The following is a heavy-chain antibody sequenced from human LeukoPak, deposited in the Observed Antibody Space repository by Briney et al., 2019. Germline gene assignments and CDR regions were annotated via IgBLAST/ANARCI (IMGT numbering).Heavy chain of an antibody. V-gene: IGHV4-34*01. CDR2: ISHSGST. CDR3: ARGLTGWWFDP. D-gene: IGHD1-1*01. CDR1: GGSFSGYY. J-gene: IGHJ5*02. Sequence: SETLSLTCAVYGGSFSGYYWSWIRQPPGKGLEWIGEISHSGSTNYNPSLKSRVTISVDASNSQFSLKLNSLTAADTAVYYCARGLTGWWFDPWGQGTLVTVSS.